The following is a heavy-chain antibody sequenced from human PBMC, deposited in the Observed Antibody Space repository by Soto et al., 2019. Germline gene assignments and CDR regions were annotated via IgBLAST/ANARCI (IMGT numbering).Heavy chain of an antibody. Sequence: QVQLQESGPGLVKPSETLSLTCTVSGASVSSDTSYWSWIRQPPGKGLEWIGYISYSGSTKYSPSLASRVTISSDTSKNQFSLKVWSVAVADTALYYCVQGGSHWFDPWGQGAQGTVSS. CDR2: ISYSGST. CDR3: VQGGSHWFDP. CDR1: GASVSSDTSY. D-gene: IGHD3-10*01. V-gene: IGHV4-61*01. J-gene: IGHJ5*02.